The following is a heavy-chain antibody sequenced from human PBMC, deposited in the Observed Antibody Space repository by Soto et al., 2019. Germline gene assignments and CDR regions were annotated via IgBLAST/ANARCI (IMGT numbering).Heavy chain of an antibody. D-gene: IGHD2-15*01. Sequence: QVQLVQSGAEVKQPGSSVKVSCKAPVGTFSSYAISWVRQAPGQGLEWMGGIIPIFVTAKYAQKFQGGVTITADESTSTGYMELSSLRSEDTAVYYCARAQGGSSSLDIYYYYYYGMDVWGLGTTVTVSS. CDR1: VGTFSSYA. J-gene: IGHJ6*02. V-gene: IGHV1-69*01. CDR3: ARAQGGSSSLDIYYYYYYGMDV. CDR2: IIPIFVTA.